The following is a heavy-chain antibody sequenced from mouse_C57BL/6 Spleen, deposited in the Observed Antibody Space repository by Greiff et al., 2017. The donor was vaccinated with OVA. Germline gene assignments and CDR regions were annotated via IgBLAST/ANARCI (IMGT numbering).Heavy chain of an antibody. CDR2: IHPSDSDT. J-gene: IGHJ3*01. D-gene: IGHD2-4*01. CDR1: GYTFTSYW. CDR3: AIGRGVNYDWFAY. Sequence: QVQLQQPGAELVKPGASVKVSCKASGYTFTSYWMHWVKQRPGQGLEWIGRIHPSDSDTNYNQKFKGKATLTVDKSSSTAYMQLSSLTSEDSAVYYCAIGRGVNYDWFAYWGQGTLVTVSA. V-gene: IGHV1-74*01.